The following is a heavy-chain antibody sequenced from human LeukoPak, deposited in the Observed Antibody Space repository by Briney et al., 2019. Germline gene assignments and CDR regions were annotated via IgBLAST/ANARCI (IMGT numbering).Heavy chain of an antibody. V-gene: IGHV1-2*02. D-gene: IGHD3-22*01. CDR1: GYTFTGYY. Sequence: GASVKVSCKASGYTFTGYYMHWVRQAPGQGLEWMGGINPNSGGTNYAQKFQGRVTMTRDTSISTAYMELSRLRSDDTAVYYCARVYDSSGYTAFDIWGQGTMVTVSS. CDR2: INPNSGGT. J-gene: IGHJ3*02. CDR3: ARVYDSSGYTAFDI.